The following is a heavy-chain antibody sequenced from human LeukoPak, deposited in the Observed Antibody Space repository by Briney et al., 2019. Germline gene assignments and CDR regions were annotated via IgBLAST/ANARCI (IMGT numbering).Heavy chain of an antibody. CDR1: GYTFTSYG. CDR3: ARVSAHYDFWSPYYFDY. D-gene: IGHD3-3*01. Sequence: ASVKVSCKASGYTFTSYGISWVRQAPGQGLEWMGWISAYNGNTNYAQKLQGRVTMTTDTSTSTAYMELRSLRSDDTAVYYCARVSAHYDFWSPYYFDYWGQGTLVTVSS. V-gene: IGHV1-18*01. J-gene: IGHJ4*02. CDR2: ISAYNGNT.